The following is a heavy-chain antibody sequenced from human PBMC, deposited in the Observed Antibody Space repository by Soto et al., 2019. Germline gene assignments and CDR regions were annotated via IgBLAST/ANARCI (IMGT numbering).Heavy chain of an antibody. CDR1: GYSFTSYW. D-gene: IGHD2-15*01. CDR3: AIERRGYCSGGSCYDY. Sequence: GESLKISCKGSGYSFTSYWIGWVRQMPGKGLEWMGIIYPGDSDTRYSPSFQGQVTISADKSISTAYLQWSSLKASDTAMYYCAIERRGYCSGGSCYDYWGQGTLVTVSS. J-gene: IGHJ4*02. CDR2: IYPGDSDT. V-gene: IGHV5-51*01.